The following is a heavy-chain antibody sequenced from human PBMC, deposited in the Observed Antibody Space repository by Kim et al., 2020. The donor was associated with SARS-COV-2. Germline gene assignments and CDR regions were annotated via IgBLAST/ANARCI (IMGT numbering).Heavy chain of an antibody. CDR2: IIPIFGTA. CDR3: YSGTLWGYQLPLRSRPRDAFDI. V-gene: IGHV1-69*13. D-gene: IGHD2-2*01. Sequence: SVKVSCKASGGTFSSYAISWVRQAPGQGLEWMGGIIPIFGTANYAQKFQGRVTITADESTSTAYMELSSLRSEDTAVYYCYSGTLWGYQLPLRSRPRDAFDIWGQGTMVTVSS. CDR1: GGTFSSYA. J-gene: IGHJ3*02.